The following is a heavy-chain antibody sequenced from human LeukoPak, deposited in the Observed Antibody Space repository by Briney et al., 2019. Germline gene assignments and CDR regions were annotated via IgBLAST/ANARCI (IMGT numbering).Heavy chain of an antibody. CDR1: GGSISSGGYY. CDR3: ARENGYCSSTSCYKSGSDY. CDR2: IYHSGST. Sequence: SQTLSLTCTVSGGSISSGGYYWSWIRQPPGKGLEWIGYIYHSGSTYYNPSLKSRVTISVDRSKNQFSLKLSSVTAADTAVYYCARENGYCSSTSCYKSGSDYWGQGTLVTVSS. J-gene: IGHJ4*02. V-gene: IGHV4-30-2*01. D-gene: IGHD2-2*02.